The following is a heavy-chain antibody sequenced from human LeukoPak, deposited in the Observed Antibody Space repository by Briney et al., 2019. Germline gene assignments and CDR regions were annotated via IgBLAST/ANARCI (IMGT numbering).Heavy chain of an antibody. J-gene: IGHJ4*02. CDR1: GFAFSSYA. CDR2: ISGSGGST. V-gene: IGHV3-23*01. D-gene: IGHD4-17*01. Sequence: GGSLRLSCAASGFAFSSYAMTWVRQAPGKGLEWVSAISGSGGSTYYADSVKGRFTIFRDNSKNTLYLQMNSLRAEDTAVYYCAKKDYGDTLDYWGQGTLVPVSS. CDR3: AKKDYGDTLDY.